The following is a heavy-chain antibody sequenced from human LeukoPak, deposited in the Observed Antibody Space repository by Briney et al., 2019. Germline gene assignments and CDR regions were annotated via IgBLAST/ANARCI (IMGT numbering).Heavy chain of an antibody. D-gene: IGHD3-10*01. Sequence: PSETLSLTCTVSGGSISSYYWSWIRQPPGKGLEWTGYIYYSGSTNYNPSLKSRVTISVDTSKNQFSLKLSSVTAADTAVYYCARGAGYYYYYGMDVWGQGTTVTVSS. V-gene: IGHV4-59*01. CDR3: ARGAGYYYYYGMDV. CDR2: IYYSGST. J-gene: IGHJ6*02. CDR1: GGSISSYY.